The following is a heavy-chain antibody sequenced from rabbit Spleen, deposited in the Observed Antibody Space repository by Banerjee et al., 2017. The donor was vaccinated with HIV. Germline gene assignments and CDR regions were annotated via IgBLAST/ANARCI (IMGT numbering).Heavy chain of an antibody. CDR3: ARVGGVGVYGYATL. J-gene: IGHJ4*01. V-gene: IGHV1S7*01. Sequence: QLTETGGGLVQPGGSLTLSCKASGIDFTNYYITWVRQAPGKGLEWIGIIYPAKGSTDYASWVNGRFTISSHNAQNTLYLQVKSLTAADTATYFCARVGGVGVYGYATLWGQGTLVTVS. D-gene: IGHD6-1*01. CDR2: IYPAKGST. CDR1: GIDFTNYY.